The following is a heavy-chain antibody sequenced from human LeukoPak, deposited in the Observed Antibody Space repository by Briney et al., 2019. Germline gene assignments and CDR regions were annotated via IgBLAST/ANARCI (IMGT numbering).Heavy chain of an antibody. Sequence: AGALRLTWAASGFTLSPCLMHWVRQSPGKGPVWVSRIGPDGSVTHYADSVKGRFTISRDNSRNTLYLQISSLSVEDTAVYFCVRDMWGTFDYRGQGALVTVSS. D-gene: IGHD1-1*01. J-gene: IGHJ4*02. CDR1: GFTLSPCL. CDR3: VRDMWGTFDY. V-gene: IGHV3-74*01. CDR2: IGPDGSVT.